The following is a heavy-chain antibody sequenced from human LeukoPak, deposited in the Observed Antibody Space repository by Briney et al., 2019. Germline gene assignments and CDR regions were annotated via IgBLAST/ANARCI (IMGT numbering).Heavy chain of an antibody. V-gene: IGHV1-46*01. CDR2: INPSGGST. D-gene: IGHD3-10*01. J-gene: IGHJ3*01. Sequence: ASVKVSCKASGYTFTSQYVHWVRQAPGRGLEWMGIINPSGGSTRYAQKFQGRVTMTRATSTSTVYMELKRLRPEDTAVYYCASWFGENEALDVWGQGTMVTVSS. CDR1: GYTFTSQY. CDR3: ASWFGENEALDV.